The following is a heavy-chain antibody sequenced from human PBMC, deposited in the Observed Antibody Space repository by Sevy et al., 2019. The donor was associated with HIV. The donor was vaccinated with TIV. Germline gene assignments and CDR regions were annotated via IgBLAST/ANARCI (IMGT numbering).Heavy chain of an antibody. CDR2: INHSGST. V-gene: IGHV4-34*01. CDR3: ARGLRYCGGDCSSYWSYYYYGMDV. D-gene: IGHD2-21*02. Sequence: SETLSLTCAVYGGSFSGYYWSWIRQPPGKGLEWIGEINHSGSTNYNPSLKSRVTISVDTSKNQFSLKLSSVTAADTAVYYCARGLRYCGGDCSSYWSYYYYGMDVWGQGTTVTVSS. CDR1: GGSFSGYY. J-gene: IGHJ6*02.